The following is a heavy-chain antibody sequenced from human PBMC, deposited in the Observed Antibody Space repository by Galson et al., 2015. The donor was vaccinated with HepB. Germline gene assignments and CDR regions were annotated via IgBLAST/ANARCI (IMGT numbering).Heavy chain of an antibody. J-gene: IGHJ6*02. D-gene: IGHD3-3*01. CDR3: ARATPYDFWSGYYLPYYYYDMDV. CDR2: INPSGGST. Sequence: SVKVSCKASGYTFTSYYMHWVRQAPGQGLEWMGIINPSGGSTSYAQKFQGRVTMTRDTSTSTVYMELSSLRSEDTAVYYCARATPYDFWSGYYLPYYYYDMDVWGQGTTVTVSS. V-gene: IGHV1-46*01. CDR1: GYTFTSYY.